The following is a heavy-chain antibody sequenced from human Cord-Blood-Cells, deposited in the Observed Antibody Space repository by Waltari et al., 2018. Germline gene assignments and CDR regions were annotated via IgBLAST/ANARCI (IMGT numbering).Heavy chain of an antibody. CDR1: GFTFSSYS. CDR2: ISSSSSYI. V-gene: IGHV3-21*01. CDR3: ARGRWAAAGILGDY. J-gene: IGHJ4*02. D-gene: IGHD6-13*01. Sequence: EVQLVESGGGLVKPGGSLRLSCAASGFTFSSYSMNWVRQAPGKGLEWVSSISSSSSYIYYADSVKGRFTISRDNAKNSLYLQMNSLRAEDTAVYYCARGRWAAAGILGDYWGQGTLVTVSS.